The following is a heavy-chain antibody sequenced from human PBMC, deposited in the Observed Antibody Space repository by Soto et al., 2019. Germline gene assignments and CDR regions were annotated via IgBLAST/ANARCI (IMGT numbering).Heavy chain of an antibody. J-gene: IGHJ4*02. V-gene: IGHV3-48*01. Sequence: GGSLRLSCAASGFTFSSYSMNWVRQAPGKGLEWVSYISSSSSTIYYADSVKGRFTISRDNAKNSLYLQMNSLRAEDTAVYYCARDSDESSGYELLGVYYFDYWGQGTLVTVSS. CDR2: ISSSSSTI. CDR3: ARDSDESSGYELLGVYYFDY. D-gene: IGHD3-22*01. CDR1: GFTFSSYS.